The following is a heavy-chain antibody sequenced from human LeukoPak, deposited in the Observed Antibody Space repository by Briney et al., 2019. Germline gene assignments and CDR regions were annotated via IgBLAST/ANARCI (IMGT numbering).Heavy chain of an antibody. Sequence: SETLSLTCTVSGGSISSSSYYWGWIRQPPGKGLEWIGSIYYSGSTYYNPSLKSRVTISVDTSKNQFSLKLSSVTAADTAVYYRARVSGYCSGGACYSRRHFDHWGQGTLVTVSS. CDR1: GGSISSSSYY. CDR3: ARVSGYCSGGACYSRRHFDH. D-gene: IGHD2-15*01. CDR2: IYYSGST. V-gene: IGHV4-39*07. J-gene: IGHJ4*02.